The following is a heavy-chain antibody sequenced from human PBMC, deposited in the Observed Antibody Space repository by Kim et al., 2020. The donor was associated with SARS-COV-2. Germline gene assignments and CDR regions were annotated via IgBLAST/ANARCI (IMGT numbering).Heavy chain of an antibody. CDR3: ARHCSIAAAGTSGFDP. V-gene: IGHV4-39*01. J-gene: IGHJ5*02. Sequence: SLKSRVTISVDTSKNQFSLKLSSVTAADTAVYYCARHCSIAAAGTSGFDPWGQGTLVTVSS. D-gene: IGHD6-13*01.